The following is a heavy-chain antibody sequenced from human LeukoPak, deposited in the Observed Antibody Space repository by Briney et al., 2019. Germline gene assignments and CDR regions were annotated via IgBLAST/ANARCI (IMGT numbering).Heavy chain of an antibody. D-gene: IGHD5-24*01. J-gene: IGHJ4*02. CDR1: GFTFSSYG. Sequence: GGSLRLSCAASGFTFSSYGMSWVRQAPGKGLEWVSGISDSGGTTYYVDSVKGRFTISRDNSKNTLYLQMNSLTAEDTAVYYCAKDPREGWLQSPYWGQGTLVTVSS. CDR2: ISDSGGTT. V-gene: IGHV3-23*01. CDR3: AKDPREGWLQSPY.